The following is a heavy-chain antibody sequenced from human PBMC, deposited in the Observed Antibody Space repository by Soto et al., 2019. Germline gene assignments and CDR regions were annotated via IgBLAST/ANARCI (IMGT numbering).Heavy chain of an antibody. J-gene: IGHJ6*02. CDR1: GCSFPIYL. CDR3: ASGTPRHNYYYGMDV. Sequence: GESPQISCKGSGCSFPIYLIGWVRQQPGKGLEWMGIIYAGDSDTRYSPSFQGQVAISADKSISTAYLQWSSLKASDTAMYYCASGTPRHNYYYGMDVWGQGSTVTVSS. CDR2: IYAGDSDT. V-gene: IGHV5-51*01. D-gene: IGHD6-6*01.